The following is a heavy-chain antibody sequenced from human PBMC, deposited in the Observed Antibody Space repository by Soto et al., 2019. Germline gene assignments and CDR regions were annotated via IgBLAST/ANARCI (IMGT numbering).Heavy chain of an antibody. J-gene: IGHJ4*02. D-gene: IGHD3-3*01. Sequence: PXGSLRVSWVFSGIRFSSYSVSWVLQSPGWGLEWVSGISGSGGNTYYADSVKGRFTISRDNAKNTLVLEMSSLKVEDTALYYCAKDLGRSARGWNQQSFDFSGQGTPVTVSS. V-gene: IGHV3-23*01. CDR2: ISGSGGNT. CDR3: AKDLGRSARGWNQQSFDF. CDR1: GIRFSSYS.